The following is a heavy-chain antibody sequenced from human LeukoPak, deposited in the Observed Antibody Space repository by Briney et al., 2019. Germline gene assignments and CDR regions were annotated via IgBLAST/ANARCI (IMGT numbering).Heavy chain of an antibody. Sequence: SETLSLTCTVSGGSISSYYWSWIRQPPGKGLEWIGYIYTGGSTNYNPSLKSRVTISVDTSKNQFSLKLSSVTAADTAVYYCARHPPFYSNYVGWFDPWGQGTLVTVSP. CDR1: GGSISSYY. J-gene: IGHJ5*02. D-gene: IGHD4-11*01. V-gene: IGHV4-4*09. CDR2: IYTGGST. CDR3: ARHPPFYSNYVGWFDP.